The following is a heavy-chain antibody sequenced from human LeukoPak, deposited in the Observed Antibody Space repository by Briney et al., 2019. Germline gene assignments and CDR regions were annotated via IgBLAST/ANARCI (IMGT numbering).Heavy chain of an antibody. CDR3: ARPQVAKRHSASWFDP. CDR2: INHSGST. J-gene: IGHJ5*02. D-gene: IGHD1-26*01. Sequence: PSETLSLTCAVYGGSFSGYYWSWIRQPPGKGLEWIGEINHSGSTNYNPSLQSRVTMSVDTSKNQFSLKLSSVTAADTAVYYCARPQVAKRHSASWFDPWGQGTLVTVSS. CDR1: GGSFSGYY. V-gene: IGHV4-34*01.